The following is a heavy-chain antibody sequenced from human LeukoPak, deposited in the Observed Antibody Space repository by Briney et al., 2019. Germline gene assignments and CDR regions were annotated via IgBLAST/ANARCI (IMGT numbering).Heavy chain of an antibody. CDR2: IYPGDSDT. V-gene: IGHV5-51*01. CDR1: GYSFTSYW. CDR3: ARAFGYSSGWYGFWFDP. D-gene: IGHD6-19*01. J-gene: IGHJ5*02. Sequence: GESLKISCKGSGYSFTSYWIGWVRQMPGKGLEWMGIIYPGDSDTRYSPSFQGQVTISADKSISTAYLQWSSLKASDTAMYYCARAFGYSSGWYGFWFDPWGQGTLVTVSS.